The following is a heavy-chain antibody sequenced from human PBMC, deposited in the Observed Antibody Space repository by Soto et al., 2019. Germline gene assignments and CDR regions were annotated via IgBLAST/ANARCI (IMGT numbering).Heavy chain of an antibody. D-gene: IGHD2-2*01. V-gene: IGHV3-23*01. Sequence: GGSLRLSCXASXXXFSXXXXXXXXQAPGKGLEWVXXMGGSGGSDYYVDSVKGRFTISRDNSKNTLYLQMNSLRAEEPAVYYCAASKDRYQLLWTSFFDYWGQGTLVTVSS. J-gene: IGHJ4*02. CDR1: XXXFSXXX. CDR3: AASKDRYQLLWTSFFDY. CDR2: MGGSGGSD.